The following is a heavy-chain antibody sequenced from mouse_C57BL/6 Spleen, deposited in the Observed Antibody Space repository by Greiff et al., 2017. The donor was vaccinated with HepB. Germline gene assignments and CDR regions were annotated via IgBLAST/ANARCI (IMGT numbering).Heavy chain of an antibody. Sequence: VQLQQSGPELVKPGASVKISCKASGYAFSSSWMNWVKQRPGKGLEWIGRIYPGDGDTNYNGKFKGKATLTADKSSSPAYMQLSSLTSEDSAVYFCARRDYGSSYYYAMDYWGQGTSVTVSS. CDR2: IYPGDGDT. V-gene: IGHV1-82*01. CDR1: GYAFSSSW. J-gene: IGHJ4*01. CDR3: ARRDYGSSYYYAMDY. D-gene: IGHD1-1*01.